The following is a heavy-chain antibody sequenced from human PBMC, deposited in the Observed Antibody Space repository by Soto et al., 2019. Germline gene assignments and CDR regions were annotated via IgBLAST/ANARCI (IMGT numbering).Heavy chain of an antibody. CDR1: GGTFSSYT. V-gene: IGHV1-69*08. Sequence: VQLVQSGAEVKKPGSSVKVSCKASGGTFSSYTISWVRQAPGQGLEWMGRIIPILGIANYAQKFQGRVTITADKSTSTAYMGLSSLRSEETAVYYCARDPSQPYVTVTTWENAFDIWGQGTMVTVSS. CDR3: ARDPSQPYVTVTTWENAFDI. D-gene: IGHD4-17*01. CDR2: IIPILGIA. J-gene: IGHJ3*02.